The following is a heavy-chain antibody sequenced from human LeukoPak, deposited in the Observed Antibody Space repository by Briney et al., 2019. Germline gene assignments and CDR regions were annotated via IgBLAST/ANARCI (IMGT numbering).Heavy chain of an antibody. CDR2: ILYDGSNK. CDR3: ARDPGYSSSWFLDY. CDR1: GFTFSSYA. V-gene: IGHV3-30*04. D-gene: IGHD6-13*01. J-gene: IGHJ4*02. Sequence: GRSLRLSCAASGFTFSSYAMHWARQAPGKGLEWVAVILYDGSNKYYADSVKGRFTISRDNSKNTLYLQMNSLRAEDTAVNYCARDPGYSSSWFLDYWGQGTLVTVSS.